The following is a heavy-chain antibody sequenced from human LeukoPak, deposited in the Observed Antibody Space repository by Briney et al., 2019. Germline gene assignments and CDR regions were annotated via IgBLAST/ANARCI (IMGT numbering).Heavy chain of an antibody. CDR3: ARGFDGVAGWFDP. Sequence: SETLPLTCTVSGGSISTYYWSWIRQPPGKGLEWIGYISYRGSTKYNLSLKSRVTISVDTSKNQFSLKLSSVIAADTAVYYCARGFDGVAGWFDPWGQGTLVTVSS. CDR2: ISYRGST. V-gene: IGHV4-59*01. CDR1: GGSISTYY. D-gene: IGHD3-9*01. J-gene: IGHJ5*02.